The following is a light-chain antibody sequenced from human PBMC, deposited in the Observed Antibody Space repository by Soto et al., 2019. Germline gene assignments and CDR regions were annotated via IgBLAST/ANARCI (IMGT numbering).Light chain of an antibody. CDR3: GAHRSSITPVV. V-gene: IGLV2-14*01. CDR1: SSDIGAYNS. Sequence: QSVLTQPASVSGSPGQSVTISCTGTSSDIGAYNSVSWYQQHPGNAPKLMIHDVSNRPSGVSNRFSGSKSGNTASLTISGLQAEDEADYYCGAHRSSITPVVFGGGTKLTVL. J-gene: IGLJ2*01. CDR2: DVS.